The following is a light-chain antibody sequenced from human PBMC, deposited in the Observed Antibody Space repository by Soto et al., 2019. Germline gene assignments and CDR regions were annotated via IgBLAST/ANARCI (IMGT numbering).Light chain of an antibody. CDR2: DAS. CDR1: PTVRNNY. V-gene: IGKV3-20*01. J-gene: IGKJ2*01. CDR3: QQYVMPPFT. Sequence: ESVLTRSPGTLSWSPGERATPSCRARPTVRNNYLASYQQKPGQAPRLLIYDASSRATGIPDRFSGGGSGTEFTLSISRLEPEDFAVYYCQQYVMPPFTFGRGTKV.